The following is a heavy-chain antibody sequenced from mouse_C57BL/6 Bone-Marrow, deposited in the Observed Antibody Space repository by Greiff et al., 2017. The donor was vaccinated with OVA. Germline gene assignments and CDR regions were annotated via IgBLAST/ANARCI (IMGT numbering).Heavy chain of an antibody. V-gene: IGHV6-6*01. J-gene: IGHJ4*01. Sequence: EVQRVESGGGLVQPGGSMKLSCAASGFTFSDAWMDWVRQSPEKGLEWVAEIRNKANNHATYYAESVQGRFTISRDDSKSSVYLQMNSLRAEDTGIYYCTLAPYYAMDYWGQGTSVTVSS. CDR1: GFTFSDAW. CDR3: TLAPYYAMDY. CDR2: IRNKANNHAT.